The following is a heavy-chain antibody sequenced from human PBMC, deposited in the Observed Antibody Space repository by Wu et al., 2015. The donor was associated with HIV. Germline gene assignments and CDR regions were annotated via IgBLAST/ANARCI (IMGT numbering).Heavy chain of an antibody. J-gene: IGHJ4*02. CDR2: MNPNSGNT. CDR1: GYTFTSYD. CDR3: ARGSSYCGGDCYHFDY. V-gene: IGHV1-8*03. D-gene: IGHD2-21*01. Sequence: QVQLVQSGAEVKKPGASVKVSCKASGYTFTSYDINWVRQATGQGLEWMGWMNPNSGNTGYAQKFQGRVTITRNTSISTAYMELSSLRSEDTAVYYCARGSSYCGGDCYHFDYWGQGTLVHRLL.